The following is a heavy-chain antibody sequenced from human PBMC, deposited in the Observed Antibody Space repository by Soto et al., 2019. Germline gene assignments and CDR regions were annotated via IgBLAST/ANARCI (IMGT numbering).Heavy chain of an antibody. Sequence: PSETLSLTCTVSGGSISSGDYYWSWIRQPPGKGLEWIGYIYYSGSTYYNPSLKSRVTISVDTSKNQFSLKLSSVTAADTAVYYCARVTAGDNWFDPWGQGTLVTVSS. CDR2: IYYSGST. CDR3: ARVTAGDNWFDP. V-gene: IGHV4-30-4*01. CDR1: GGSISSGDYY. D-gene: IGHD3-10*01. J-gene: IGHJ5*02.